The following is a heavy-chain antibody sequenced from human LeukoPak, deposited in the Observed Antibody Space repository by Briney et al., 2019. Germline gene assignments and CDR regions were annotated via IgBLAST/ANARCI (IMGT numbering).Heavy chain of an antibody. Sequence: SETLSLTCTVSGGSISSYYWSWIRQPPGKGLEWIGYIYYSGSTNYNPSLKSRVTISVDTSKNQSSLKLSSVTAADTAVYYCARRDLNGGNFDYWGQGTLVTVSS. CDR1: GGSISSYY. D-gene: IGHD3-16*01. CDR3: ARRDLNGGNFDY. CDR2: IYYSGST. J-gene: IGHJ4*02. V-gene: IGHV4-59*01.